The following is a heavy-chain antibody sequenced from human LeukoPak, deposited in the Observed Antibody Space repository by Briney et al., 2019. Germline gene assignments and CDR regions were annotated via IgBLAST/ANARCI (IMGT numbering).Heavy chain of an antibody. CDR2: SSSDETYK. J-gene: IGHJ4*02. CDR1: GFPFTVYP. CDR3: ARSVSGVWLFDY. Sequence: GGSLRLSCAASGFPFTVYPTHWVRQAPGKGLEWVSVSSSDETYKFYADSVRGRFTISRDNSKNRLYLQMSDLRAEDTAVYFCARSVSGVWLFDYWGRGTLVTDSS. V-gene: IGHV3-30-3*01. D-gene: IGHD5/OR15-5a*01.